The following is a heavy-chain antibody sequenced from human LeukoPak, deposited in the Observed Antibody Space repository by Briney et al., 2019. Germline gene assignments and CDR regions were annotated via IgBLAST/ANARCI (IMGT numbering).Heavy chain of an antibody. CDR2: ISSSSSNI. Sequence: GGSLRLSCATSGFTFSSYSMNWVRQAPGKGLEWVSSISSSSSNIYYADSLKGRFTIPRDNAKNSLYLQMNSLRAEDTAVYYCARLYGTFDYWGQGTVVTVSS. V-gene: IGHV3-21*01. D-gene: IGHD2/OR15-2a*01. CDR3: ARLYGTFDY. CDR1: GFTFSSYS. J-gene: IGHJ4*02.